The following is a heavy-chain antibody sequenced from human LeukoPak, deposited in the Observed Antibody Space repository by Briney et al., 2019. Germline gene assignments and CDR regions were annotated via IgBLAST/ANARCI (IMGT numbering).Heavy chain of an antibody. D-gene: IGHD6-13*01. CDR3: AKDKEQQLRIYY. J-gene: IGHJ4*02. CDR1: GFTFSSYG. CDR2: ISGSGGST. V-gene: IGHV3-23*01. Sequence: GGSLRLSCAASGFTFSSYGMSWVRQAPGKGLEWVSAISGSGGSTYYADSVKGRFTISRDNSKNTPYLQMNSLRAEDTAVYYCAKDKEQQLRIYYWGQGTLVTVSS.